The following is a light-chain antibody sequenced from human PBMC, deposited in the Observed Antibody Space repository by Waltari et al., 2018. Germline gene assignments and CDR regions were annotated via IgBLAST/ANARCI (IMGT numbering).Light chain of an antibody. V-gene: IGLV7-43*01. Sequence: QTVVNQEPSLTVSPGGTITLTCASSTGAVTSGHFPNWFQQKPVQAPRALIYSTSNKPSWTPARFSGSLLGGKAALTLSGVQPEDEAEYYCLLYYGGRWVFGGGTKLTVL. CDR2: STS. CDR3: LLYYGGRWV. CDR1: TGAVTSGHF. J-gene: IGLJ3*02.